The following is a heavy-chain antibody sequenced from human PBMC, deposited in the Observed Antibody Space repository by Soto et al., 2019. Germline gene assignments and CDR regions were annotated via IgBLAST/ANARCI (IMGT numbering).Heavy chain of an antibody. D-gene: IGHD3-22*01. CDR2: INHSGST. CDR1: GGSFSGYY. J-gene: IGHJ5*02. CDR3: AREVLYDSSGFYNWFDP. V-gene: IGHV4-34*01. Sequence: PSETLCLTCAVYGGSFSGYYWSWIRQPPGKGLEWIGEINHSGSTNYNPSLKSRVTISVDTSKNQFSLKLSSVTAADTAVYYCAREVLYDSSGFYNWFDPWGQGTQVTVSS.